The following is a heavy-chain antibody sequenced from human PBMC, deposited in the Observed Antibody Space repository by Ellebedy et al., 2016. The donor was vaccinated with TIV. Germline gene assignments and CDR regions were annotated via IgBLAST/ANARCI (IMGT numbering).Heavy chain of an antibody. J-gene: IGHJ4*02. D-gene: IGHD6-19*01. CDR1: GGSISSSSYY. Sequence: MPSETLSLTCTVSGGSISSSSYYWGWIRQPPGKGLEWIGSIYYSGSTYYNSSLKSRVTISVDTSKNQFSLKLSSVTAADTAVYYCASIIAVAGTHYYFDYWGQGTLVTVSS. CDR2: IYYSGST. CDR3: ASIIAVAGTHYYFDY. V-gene: IGHV4-39*01.